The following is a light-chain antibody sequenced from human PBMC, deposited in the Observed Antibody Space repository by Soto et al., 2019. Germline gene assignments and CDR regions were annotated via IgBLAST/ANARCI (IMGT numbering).Light chain of an antibody. V-gene: IGLV1-51*01. CDR1: NSNRKSF. J-gene: IGLJ1*01. Sequence: QAVVTQPPSVSAAPGQKVTISCSGSNSNRKSFVSSYQHAPGTAPKVLIYDNDKRPSGIPDRFSGSKSGMSATLDITGVQTGDEADYYCATWDDSLTAAFFGPGTKLTVL. CDR3: ATWDDSLTAAF. CDR2: DND.